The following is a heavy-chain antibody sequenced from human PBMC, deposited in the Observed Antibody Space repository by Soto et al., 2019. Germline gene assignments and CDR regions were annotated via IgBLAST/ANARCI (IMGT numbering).Heavy chain of an antibody. CDR3: ARESGYFETRDSAHSDY. V-gene: IGHV4-30-4*01. D-gene: IGHD3-22*01. Sequence: QVQLQESGPGLVKPSQTLSLTCTVSGGSISSGDYYWSWIRQPPGKGLEWIGSIYYSGSTYYNPSLKSRVTISIDTYTSKNQFSLRLSSVTAADTAIYYCARESGYFETRDSAHSDYWGQGTLVTVSS. J-gene: IGHJ4*02. CDR2: IYYSGST. CDR1: GGSISSGDYY.